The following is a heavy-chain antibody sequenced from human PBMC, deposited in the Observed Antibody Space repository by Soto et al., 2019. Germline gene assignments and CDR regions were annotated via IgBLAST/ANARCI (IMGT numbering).Heavy chain of an antibody. Sequence: GASVKVSCKASGYTFTSYGISWVRQAPGQGLEWMGGIIPIFGTANYAQKFQGRVTITADESTSTAYMELSSLRSEDTAVYYCARSQATYSSSWNFDYWGQGALVTVSS. D-gene: IGHD6-13*01. V-gene: IGHV1-69*13. J-gene: IGHJ4*02. CDR1: GYTFTSYG. CDR3: ARSQATYSSSWNFDY. CDR2: IIPIFGTA.